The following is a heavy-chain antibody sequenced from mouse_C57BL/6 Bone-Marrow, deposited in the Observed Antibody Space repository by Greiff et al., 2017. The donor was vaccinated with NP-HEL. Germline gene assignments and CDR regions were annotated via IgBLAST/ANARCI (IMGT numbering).Heavy chain of an antibody. V-gene: IGHV1-26*01. CDR2: INPNNGGT. Sequence: EVQLQQSGPELVQPGASVKISCKASGYTFTDYYMNWVKQSHGKSLEWIGDINPNNGGTSYNQKFKGKATLTVDKYSSTAYMELRSLTSEDSAVYYCARWRRYFDYWGQGTTLTVSS. CDR1: GYTFTDYY. CDR3: ARWRRYFDY. J-gene: IGHJ2*01.